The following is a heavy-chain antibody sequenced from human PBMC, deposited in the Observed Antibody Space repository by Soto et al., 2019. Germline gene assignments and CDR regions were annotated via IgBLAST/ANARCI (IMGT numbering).Heavy chain of an antibody. V-gene: IGHV3-23*01. CDR3: AKDGGAYSSSWYVGYFDY. CDR1: GFTVSSYA. Sequence: RLSCAASGFTVSSYAMSWVRQAPGKGLEWVSAISGSGGSTYYADSVKGRFTISRDNSKNTLYLQMNSLRAEDTAVYYCAKDGGAYSSSWYVGYFDYWGQGTLVTVSS. D-gene: IGHD6-13*01. CDR2: ISGSGGST. J-gene: IGHJ4*02.